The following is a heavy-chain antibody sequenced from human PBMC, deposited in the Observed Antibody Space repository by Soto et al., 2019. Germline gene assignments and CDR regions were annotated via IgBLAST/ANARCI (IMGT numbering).Heavy chain of an antibody. CDR1: GFTFSSYA. V-gene: IGHV3-23*01. D-gene: IGHD2-8*01. CDR3: AKERDNGADRYYFAD. Sequence: EVQLLESGGILVHPGGSLRLSCAASGFTFSSYAMTWVRQAPGKGLEWVSAISGRGDSTYYADSVKGRFTISRVQSKNTLYLQRHSLRAEDTAVYFCAKERDNGADRYYFADWGQGTLVTVSS. J-gene: IGHJ4*02. CDR2: ISGRGDST.